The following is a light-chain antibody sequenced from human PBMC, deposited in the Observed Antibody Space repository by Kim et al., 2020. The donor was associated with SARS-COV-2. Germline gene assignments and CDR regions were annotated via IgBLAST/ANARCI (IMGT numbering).Light chain of an antibody. CDR1: QSINSW. Sequence: DIQMTQSPSTLSASVGDRVNITCRASQSINSWLAWYQQKPGKAPKILLYKASSLESGVPSRFSGSGSGTEFTLTISSLQPDDFATYYCQQYHNFITFGQGTKVDIK. CDR3: QQYHNFIT. V-gene: IGKV1-5*03. J-gene: IGKJ1*01. CDR2: KAS.